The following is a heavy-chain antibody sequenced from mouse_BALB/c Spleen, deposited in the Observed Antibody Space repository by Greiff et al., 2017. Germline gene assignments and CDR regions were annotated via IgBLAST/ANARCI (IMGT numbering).Heavy chain of an antibody. CDR2: ISSGSSTI. CDR1: GFTFSSFG. D-gene: IGHD2-4*01. CDR3: ASPYDYDTWFAY. V-gene: IGHV5-17*02. Sequence: DVMLVESGGGLVQPGGSRKLSCAASGFTFSSFGMHWVRQAPEKGLEWVAYISSGSSTIYYADTVKGRFTISRDNPKNTLFLQMTSLRSEDTAMYYCASPYDYDTWFAYWGQGTLVTVSA. J-gene: IGHJ3*01.